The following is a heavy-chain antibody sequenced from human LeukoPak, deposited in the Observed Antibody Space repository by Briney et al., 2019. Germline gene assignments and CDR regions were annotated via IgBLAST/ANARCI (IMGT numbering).Heavy chain of an antibody. V-gene: IGHV3-66*01. CDR2: IYSGGST. D-gene: IGHD3-3*01. CDR1: GFTVSSNY. Sequence: GGSLRLSCAASGFTVSSNYMSWVRQAPGKGLEWVSVIYSGGSTYYADSVKGRLTISRDNSKNTLYLQMNSLRAEDTAAYYCARDQGFLEWDYWGQGTLVTVSS. CDR3: ARDQGFLEWDY. J-gene: IGHJ4*02.